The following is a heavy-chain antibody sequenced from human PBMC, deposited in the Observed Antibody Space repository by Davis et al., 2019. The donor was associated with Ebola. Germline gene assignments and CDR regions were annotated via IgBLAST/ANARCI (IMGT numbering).Heavy chain of an antibody. D-gene: IGHD2-2*01. CDR3: ARTYWDIVVVPAAKAYYYYGMDV. J-gene: IGHJ6*02. Sequence: GESLKIPCAASGFTFSSYAMHWVRQAPEKGLEYVSAISSNGGSTYYANSVKGRFTISRDNSKNTLYLQMGSLRAEDMAVYYCARTYWDIVVVPAAKAYYYYGMDVWGQGTTVTVSS. CDR2: ISSNGGST. CDR1: GFTFSSYA. V-gene: IGHV3-64*01.